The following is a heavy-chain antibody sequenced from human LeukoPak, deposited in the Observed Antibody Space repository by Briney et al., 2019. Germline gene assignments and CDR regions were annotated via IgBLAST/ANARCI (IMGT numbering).Heavy chain of an antibody. D-gene: IGHD1-7*01. V-gene: IGHV4-30-4*01. CDR1: GGSISSGDYY. CDR3: ASWKYNWNYLSWYYFDY. CDR2: IYYSGST. J-gene: IGHJ4*02. Sequence: SETLSLTCTVSGGSISSGDYYWSWIRQPPGKGLEWTGYIYYSGSTYYNPSLKSRVIISVDTSKNHFSLKPSAVTAADTAVYYCASWKYNWNYLSWYYFDYWGQGTLVTVSS.